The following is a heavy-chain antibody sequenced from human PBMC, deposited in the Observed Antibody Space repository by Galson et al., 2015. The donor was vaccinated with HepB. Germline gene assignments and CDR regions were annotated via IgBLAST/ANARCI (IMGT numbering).Heavy chain of an antibody. CDR3: VRDSVWGEDPPNFDN. V-gene: IGHV3-21*01. J-gene: IGHJ4*02. CDR2: IHGSGRYI. D-gene: IGHD1-26*01. CDR1: GFTFSSYT. Sequence: SLRLSCAASGFTFSSYTMSWVRQAPGRGLEWVSSIHGSGRYIYYADSLRGRFTISRDNANNSLFLQLNRLEAEDTTVYFCVRDSVWGEDPPNFDNWGQGTLVAVSS.